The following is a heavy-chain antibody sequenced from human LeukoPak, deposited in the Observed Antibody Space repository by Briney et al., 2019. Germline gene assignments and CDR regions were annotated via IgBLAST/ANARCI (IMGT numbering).Heavy chain of an antibody. CDR1: GFTFSTYS. J-gene: IGHJ4*02. V-gene: IGHV3-21*01. D-gene: IGHD3-22*01. CDR2: ISGSSIYI. CDR3: ARDPPYYDSSGYYYDY. Sequence: KPGGSLRLSCAASGFTFSTYSMNWVRQATGKGPEWVSSISGSSIYIYYADSVKGRFTISRDNAKNSLYLQMNSLRAEDTAVYYCARDPPYYDSSGYYYDYWGQGTLVTVSS.